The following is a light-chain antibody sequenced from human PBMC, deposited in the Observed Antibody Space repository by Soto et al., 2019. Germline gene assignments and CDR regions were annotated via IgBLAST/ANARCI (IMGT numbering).Light chain of an antibody. Sequence: ALRMTQSPSSLSASTGDRVTITCRASQGISSYLAWYQQKPGKAPKLLIYAASTLQSGVPSRFSGSGSVTDFTLTISCLQSEDFATYYCQQYYSYSPYTFGQGTKMEIK. CDR2: AAS. CDR3: QQYYSYSPYT. V-gene: IGKV1-8*01. CDR1: QGISSY. J-gene: IGKJ2*01.